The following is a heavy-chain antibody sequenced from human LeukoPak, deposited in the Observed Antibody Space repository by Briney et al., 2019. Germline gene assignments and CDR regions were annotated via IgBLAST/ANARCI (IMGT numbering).Heavy chain of an antibody. CDR2: IYPGDSDT. J-gene: IGHJ4*02. CDR1: GYNFTNYW. D-gene: IGHD6-19*01. Sequence: GESLKISCKGSGYNFTNYWIGWVRQVPGKGLEWLGIIYPGDSDTRYSPSFQGQVTISADKSISTAYLQWSSLKASDTAMYYCARGGTVADPNFDYWGQGTLVTVSS. CDR3: ARGGTVADPNFDY. V-gene: IGHV5-51*01.